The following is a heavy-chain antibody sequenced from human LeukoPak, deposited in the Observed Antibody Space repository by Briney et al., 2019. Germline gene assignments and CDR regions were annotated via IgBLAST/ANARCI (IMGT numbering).Heavy chain of an antibody. D-gene: IGHD2-21*01. Sequence: PSETLSLTCTVSGGSISNYYWSWIRQPPGKGLEWLGYIFYSGYTNYNPSLKSRVTISVDTSKNQFSLKLRSVTAADTAVYHCAKGLPSCGGDCYDYWGQGILVTVSS. CDR1: GGSISNYY. V-gene: IGHV4-59*01. CDR2: IFYSGYT. CDR3: AKGLPSCGGDCYDY. J-gene: IGHJ4*02.